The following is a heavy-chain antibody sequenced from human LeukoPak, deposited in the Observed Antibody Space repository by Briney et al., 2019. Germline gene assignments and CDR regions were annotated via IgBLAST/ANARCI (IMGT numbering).Heavy chain of an antibody. CDR3: ARDHPSSSGTFDY. CDR2: ISYDGSNK. Sequence: PGGSLRLSCAASGFTFNSYAMHWVRQAPGRGLEWVAVISYDGSNKYYADSVKGRFTISRDNSKNTLYLQMNSLRAEDTAVYYCARDHPSSSGTFDYWGQGTLVTVSS. CDR1: GFTFNSYA. J-gene: IGHJ4*02. V-gene: IGHV3-30-3*01. D-gene: IGHD1-1*01.